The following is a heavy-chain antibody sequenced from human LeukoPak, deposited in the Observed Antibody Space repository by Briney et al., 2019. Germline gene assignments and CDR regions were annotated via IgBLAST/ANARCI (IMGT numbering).Heavy chain of an antibody. CDR1: GGSFDGYY. J-gene: IGHJ4*02. V-gene: IGHV4-34*01. D-gene: IGHD3-3*01. CDR3: ARKGLRPLEWLSEYFFDY. CDR2: INHVGIT. Sequence: PSETLSLTCAVYGGSFDGYYWSWIRQSPGKGLEWIGHINHVGITNHNPSLKSRVTISVDTSKNQFTLKVRSVTAADTGVYFCARKGLRPLEWLSEYFFDYWGQGTLVSVAS.